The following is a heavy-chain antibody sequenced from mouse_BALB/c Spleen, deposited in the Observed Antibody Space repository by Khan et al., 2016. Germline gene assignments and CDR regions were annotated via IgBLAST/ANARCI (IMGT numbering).Heavy chain of an antibody. D-gene: IGHD2-14*01. CDR3: ARGTSALYYAVDF. J-gene: IGHJ4*01. Sequence: QVQLQQPGAELARPGVSAKTSCKGSGYTFTDYTLHWVKQSHAKSLEWTGVISTYSGDANYNQKSKGTATMTVDKSTSTAYMVLARLTSEDSAIYYCARGTSALYYAVDFWGQGTSVTVSS. CDR1: GYTFTDYT. CDR2: ISTYSGDA. V-gene: IGHV1S137*01.